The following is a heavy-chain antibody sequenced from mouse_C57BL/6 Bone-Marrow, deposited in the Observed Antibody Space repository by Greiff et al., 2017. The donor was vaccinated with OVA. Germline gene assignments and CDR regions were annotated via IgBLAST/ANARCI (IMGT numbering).Heavy chain of an antibody. J-gene: IGHJ2*01. CDR3: ARGNPPYSYYFDY. D-gene: IGHD6-5*01. V-gene: IGHV5-4*01. CDR1: GFTFSSYA. Sequence: EVHLVESGGGLVKPGGSLKLSCAASGFTFSSYAMSWVRQTPEKRLEWVATISDGGSYTYYPDNVKGRFTISRDNAKNNLYLQMSHLKSEDTAMYYCARGNPPYSYYFDYWGQGTTLTVSS. CDR2: ISDGGSYT.